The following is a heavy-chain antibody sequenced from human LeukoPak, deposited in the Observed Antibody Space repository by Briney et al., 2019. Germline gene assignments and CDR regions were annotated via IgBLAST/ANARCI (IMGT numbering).Heavy chain of an antibody. J-gene: IGHJ4*02. CDR3: AKDRALPTDSYDSSGYLGY. D-gene: IGHD3-22*01. CDR1: GFTFGLYS. V-gene: IGHV3-21*01. Sequence: GGSLRLSCAASGFTFGLYSMTWVRQAPGKALEWVSLIDSNSNFMNYADSVKGRFTISRDNAKKSLYLQMNSLRAEDTAVYYCAKDRALPTDSYDSSGYLGYWGQGTLVTVSS. CDR2: IDSNSNFM.